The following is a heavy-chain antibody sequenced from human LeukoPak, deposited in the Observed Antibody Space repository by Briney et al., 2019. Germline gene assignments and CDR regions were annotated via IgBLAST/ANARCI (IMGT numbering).Heavy chain of an antibody. D-gene: IGHD6-19*01. CDR3: ARIAVAGSYYMDV. Sequence: PGGSLRLSCAASGFTFRSYEMYWVRQAPGKGLEWVSYISSSGSTIYYADSVKGRFTISRDNAKNSLYLQMNSLRAEDTAVYYCARIAVAGSYYMDVWGKGTTVTISS. CDR2: ISSSGSTI. V-gene: IGHV3-48*03. J-gene: IGHJ6*03. CDR1: GFTFRSYE.